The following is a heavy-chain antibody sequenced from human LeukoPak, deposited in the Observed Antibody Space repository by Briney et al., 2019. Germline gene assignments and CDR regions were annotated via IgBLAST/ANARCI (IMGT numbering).Heavy chain of an antibody. CDR3: ARDQNCSGGSCYWAWFDP. Sequence: PSETLSLTCTVSGYSISSGYYWGWIRQPPGKGLEWIGSIYHSGSTYYNPSLKSRVTISVDTSKNQFSLKLTSVTAADTAVYYCARDQNCSGGSCYWAWFDPWGQGTLVTVSS. J-gene: IGHJ5*02. V-gene: IGHV4-38-2*02. CDR1: GYSISSGYY. CDR2: IYHSGST. D-gene: IGHD2-15*01.